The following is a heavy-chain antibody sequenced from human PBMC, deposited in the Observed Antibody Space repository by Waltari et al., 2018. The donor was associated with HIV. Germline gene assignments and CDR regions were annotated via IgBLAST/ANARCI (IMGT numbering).Heavy chain of an antibody. CDR3: ARPGLAYCGGDCYYHF. CDR2: VYPGDSET. Sequence: VQLVQSGTEVKKPGESLTTPCKASGYRVTTSRLARVRQRPGKGLEWMGIVYPGDSETRYSPSFEGQVTISVDKSIATAYLQWSSLKASDSAVYYCARPGLAYCGGDCYYHFWGQGTLVSVSS. CDR1: GYRVTTSR. D-gene: IGHD2-21*02. J-gene: IGHJ4*02. V-gene: IGHV5-51*01.